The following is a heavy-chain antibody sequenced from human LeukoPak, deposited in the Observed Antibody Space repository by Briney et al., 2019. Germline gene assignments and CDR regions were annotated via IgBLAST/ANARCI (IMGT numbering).Heavy chain of an antibody. J-gene: IGHJ4*02. V-gene: IGHV1-46*01. CDR1: GYTFTSNY. Sequence: ASVNVTCKASGYTFTSNYIHWVRQAPGQGLEWMGMIYPRDGSTSYAQKFQGRVTVTRDTSTSTVHMELSGLRSEDTAVYYCARDQEGFDYWGQGTLVTVSS. CDR3: ARDQEGFDY. CDR2: IYPRDGST.